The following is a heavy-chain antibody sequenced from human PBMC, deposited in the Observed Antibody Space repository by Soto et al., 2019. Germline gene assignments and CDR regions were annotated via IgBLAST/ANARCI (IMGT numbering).Heavy chain of an antibody. J-gene: IGHJ3*02. Sequence: SETLSLTCTVSGGSISSSSYYWGWIRQPPGKGLEWIGSIYYSGSTYYNPSLKSRVTISVDTSKNQFSLKLSSVTAADTAVYYCARDWSDFGDAFDIWGQGTMVTVSS. CDR3: ARDWSDFGDAFDI. CDR1: GGSISSSSYY. D-gene: IGHD3-3*01. V-gene: IGHV4-39*07. CDR2: IYYSGST.